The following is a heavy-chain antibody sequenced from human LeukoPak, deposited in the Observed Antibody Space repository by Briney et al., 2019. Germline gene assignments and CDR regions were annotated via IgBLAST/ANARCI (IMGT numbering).Heavy chain of an antibody. D-gene: IGHD6-6*01. V-gene: IGHV4-4*07. CDR3: ARDHVAAPGDSWFDP. J-gene: IGHJ5*02. Sequence: SETLSLTCTVSGGSISSYYWSWIRQPAGKGLEWIGRIYTSGSPNYNPSLRSRVTMSVDTSKNQFSLKLSSVTAAATAVYYCARDHVAAPGDSWFDPWGQGTLVTVSS. CDR2: IYTSGSP. CDR1: GGSISSYY.